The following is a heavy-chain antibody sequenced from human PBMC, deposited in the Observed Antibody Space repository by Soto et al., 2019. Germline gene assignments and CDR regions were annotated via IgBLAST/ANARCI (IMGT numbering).Heavy chain of an antibody. CDR3: ARVRTEYAGLDY. V-gene: IGHV4-39*02. CDR1: GGSISTRSSY. CDR2: IYYIGNT. D-gene: IGHD2-2*01. Sequence: PSETLSLTCTVSGGSISTRSSYWGWIRQPPGKGLEWIGSIYYIGNTYYNPSLESRVAISLDTSKTRFSLSLTSVTAADTAVYFCARVRTEYAGLDYWGQRTPVTVSS. J-gene: IGHJ4*02.